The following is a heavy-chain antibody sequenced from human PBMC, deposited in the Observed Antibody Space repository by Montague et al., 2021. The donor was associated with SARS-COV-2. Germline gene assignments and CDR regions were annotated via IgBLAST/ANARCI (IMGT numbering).Heavy chain of an antibody. Sequence: SEILSLTCAVYGGSFSDYYWTWIRQHPGKGPEWIVEINESVSAKNTPSLKSRVTISIDAAKSQFSLNLYSVTAADTALYYCARGAHRGVRGLDAWGQGTLVTVSS. CDR3: ARGAHRGVRGLDA. J-gene: IGHJ3*01. CDR2: INESVSA. CDR1: GGSFSDYY. D-gene: IGHD3-10*01. V-gene: IGHV4-34*01.